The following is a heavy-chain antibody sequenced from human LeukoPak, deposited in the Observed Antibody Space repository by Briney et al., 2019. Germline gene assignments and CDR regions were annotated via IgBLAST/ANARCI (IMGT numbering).Heavy chain of an antibody. V-gene: IGHV3-30*04. CDR2: ISYDGSNK. Sequence: SGGSLRLSCAASGFTFSSYAMHWVRQAPGKGLEWVAVISYDGSNKYYADSVKGRFTISRGNSKNTLYLQMNSLRAEDTAVYYCASLRIAVAGNFDYWGQGTLVTVSS. CDR3: ASLRIAVAGNFDY. D-gene: IGHD6-19*01. CDR1: GFTFSSYA. J-gene: IGHJ4*02.